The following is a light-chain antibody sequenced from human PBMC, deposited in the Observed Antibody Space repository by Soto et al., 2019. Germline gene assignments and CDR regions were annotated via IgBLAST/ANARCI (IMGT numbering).Light chain of an antibody. Sequence: DIVMTQSPLSLPVTPGEPASISCRSSQSLMHSNGYNYLDWYLQKLGQSPQLLIYLASRRASGVPVRFSGCGSGTDFTFNFITVEAEDVGVYYCMTDLQTPTFGQGTKV. V-gene: IGKV2-28*01. CDR1: QSLMHSNGYNY. J-gene: IGKJ1*01. CDR2: LAS. CDR3: MTDLQTPT.